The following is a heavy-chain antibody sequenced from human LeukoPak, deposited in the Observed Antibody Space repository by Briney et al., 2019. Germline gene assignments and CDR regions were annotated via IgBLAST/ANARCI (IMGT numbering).Heavy chain of an antibody. V-gene: IGHV3-30*01. D-gene: IGHD3-22*01. J-gene: IGHJ4*02. CDR2: ISYDGSNK. Sequence: GGSLRLSCAASGFTFSSYAMHWVRQAPGKGLEWVAVISYDGSNKYYADSVKGRFTISRDNSKNTLYLQMNSLRAEDTAVYYCARDPRWYYYDSSGYFDYWGQGTLVTVSS. CDR3: ARDPRWYYYDSSGYFDY. CDR1: GFTFSSYA.